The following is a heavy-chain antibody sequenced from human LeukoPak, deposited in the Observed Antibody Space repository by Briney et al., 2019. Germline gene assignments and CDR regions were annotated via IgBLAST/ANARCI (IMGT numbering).Heavy chain of an antibody. CDR2: IYSGGST. CDR1: GFTFDDFS. D-gene: IGHD6-19*01. CDR3: AREVGSSGQGYYFDY. V-gene: IGHV3-53*01. Sequence: GGSLRLSCAASGFTFDDFSMHWVRQAPGKGLEWVSVIYSGGSTYYADSVKGRFTISRDNSKNTLYLQMNSLRAEDTAVYYCAREVGSSGQGYYFDYWGQGTLVTVSS. J-gene: IGHJ4*02.